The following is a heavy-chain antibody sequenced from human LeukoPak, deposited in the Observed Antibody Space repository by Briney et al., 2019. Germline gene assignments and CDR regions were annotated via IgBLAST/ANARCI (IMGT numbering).Heavy chain of an antibody. Sequence: NPSETLSLTCSVSGGSISSNTYYWGWLRQPPGRGLEWFGVISYSGNTYYNPSLKSRVTISVDTSKNQFSLRLSSVTAADTAVYYCARAGEYDILTGYQYYFDSWGQGTLVTVSS. D-gene: IGHD3-9*01. CDR2: ISYSGNT. V-gene: IGHV4-39*01. CDR1: GGSISSNTYY. J-gene: IGHJ4*02. CDR3: ARAGEYDILTGYQYYFDS.